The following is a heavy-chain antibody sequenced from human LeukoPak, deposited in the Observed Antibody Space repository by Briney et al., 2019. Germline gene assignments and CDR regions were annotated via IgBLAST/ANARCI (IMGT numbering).Heavy chain of an antibody. J-gene: IGHJ4*02. D-gene: IGHD2-15*01. CDR1: GGSFSGYY. CDR3: ARGSSVVVVAATPGLDY. Sequence: SETLSLTCAVYGGSFSGYYWSWIRQPPGKGLEWIGEINHSGSTNYNPSLKSRVTISVDTSKNQFSLKLNSVTAADTAVYYCARGSSVVVVAATPGLDYWGQGTLITVSS. V-gene: IGHV4-34*01. CDR2: INHSGST.